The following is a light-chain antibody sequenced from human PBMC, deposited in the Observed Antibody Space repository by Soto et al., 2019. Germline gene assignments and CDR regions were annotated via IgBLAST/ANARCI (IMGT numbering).Light chain of an antibody. CDR1: QSVSNSY. CDR3: QQYGSSPHT. J-gene: IGKJ4*01. Sequence: EIVLTQSPGTLSLSPGERATLSCRASQSVSNSYLAWYQQKPGQAPRLLIYGASSRPTGIPDRFSGSGSGTDFTLTINRLEPEDFEVYCCQQYGSSPHTFGGGTKVEIK. CDR2: GAS. V-gene: IGKV3-20*01.